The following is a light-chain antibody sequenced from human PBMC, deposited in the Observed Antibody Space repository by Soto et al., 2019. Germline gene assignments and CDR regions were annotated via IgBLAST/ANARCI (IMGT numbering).Light chain of an antibody. V-gene: IGKV1-8*01. CDR3: LLDFNYFWA. Sequence: AIRMTQSPSSFSASTGDRVTITCRASQGISSYLAWYQQKPGKAPKLLIYAASTLQSGVPSRFSGSGFATDFTLTISSLQPEDFATYYCLLDFNYFWAFGQGTRLEIK. CDR1: QGISSY. J-gene: IGKJ5*01. CDR2: AAS.